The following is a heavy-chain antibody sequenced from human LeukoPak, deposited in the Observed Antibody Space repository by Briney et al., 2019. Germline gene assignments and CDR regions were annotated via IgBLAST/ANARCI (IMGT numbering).Heavy chain of an antibody. V-gene: IGHV3-74*01. CDR1: GFTFSSYW. J-gene: IGHJ5*02. CDR3: ARDLDGSGNYHWFDP. Sequence: GVSLRLSCAASGFTFSSYWMHWIRHAPGQGLVWVSRINSDGSSINYADSVKGRFTISRDNAKNTLHLQMNSLRGEDTAVYYCARDLDGSGNYHWFDPWGQGTLVTVSS. D-gene: IGHD3-10*01. CDR2: INSDGSSI.